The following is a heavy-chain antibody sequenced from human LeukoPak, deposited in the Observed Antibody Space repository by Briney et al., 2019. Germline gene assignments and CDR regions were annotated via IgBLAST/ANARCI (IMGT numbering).Heavy chain of an antibody. CDR2: ISAYNGNT. Sequence: ASVKVSCKASGYTFTSYGISWVRQAPGQGLEWMGWISAYNGNTNYAQKLQGRVTMTTDTSTSTAYMELRSLRFDHTAVYYCARESGIAVAGGTPDYWGQGTLVTVSS. V-gene: IGHV1-18*01. J-gene: IGHJ4*02. CDR1: GYTFTSYG. D-gene: IGHD6-19*01. CDR3: ARESGIAVAGGTPDY.